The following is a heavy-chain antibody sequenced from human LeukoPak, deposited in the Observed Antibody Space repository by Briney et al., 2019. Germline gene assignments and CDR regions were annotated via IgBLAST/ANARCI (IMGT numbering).Heavy chain of an antibody. V-gene: IGHV1-18*01. CDR1: GYTFTSYG. Sequence: GASVKVSCKASGYTFTSYGISWVRQAPGQGLEWMGWISAYNGNTNYAQKLQGGVTMTTDTSTSTAYMELRSLRSDDTAVYYCARDGPSYYYGSSGYRDYWGQGTLVTVSS. CDR2: ISAYNGNT. D-gene: IGHD3-22*01. J-gene: IGHJ4*02. CDR3: ARDGPSYYYGSSGYRDY.